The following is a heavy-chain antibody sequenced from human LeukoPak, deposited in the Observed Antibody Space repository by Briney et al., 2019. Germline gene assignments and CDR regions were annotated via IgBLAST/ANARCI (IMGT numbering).Heavy chain of an antibody. CDR1: GFTFSSYG. V-gene: IGHV3-33*06. CDR3: AKGRLCSGGSCYPYYFDY. J-gene: IGHJ4*02. Sequence: PGRSLRLSCAASGFTFSSYGMHWVRQAPGKGLEWVAIIWYDGSNKYYADSVKGRFTISRDNSKNTFYLQMNSLRAEDTAVYYCAKGRLCSGGSCYPYYFDYWGQGTLVTVSS. CDR2: IWYDGSNK. D-gene: IGHD2-15*01.